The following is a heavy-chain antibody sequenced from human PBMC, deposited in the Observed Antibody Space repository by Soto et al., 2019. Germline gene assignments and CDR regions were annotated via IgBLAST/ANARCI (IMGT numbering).Heavy chain of an antibody. J-gene: IGHJ4*02. CDR2: ITSGNSSM. V-gene: IGHV3-21*01. D-gene: IGHD2-21*02. Sequence: EVQVVESGGGLVKPGGSLRLSCAVSGFSFSNYTMSWVRQAPGKGLEWVSSITSGNSSMDYADSVKGRFTIARDNAKNSLWLQMNSLRAEDTAVYYCLCGGDCLAWGYWGQGTLVTVSS. CDR1: GFSFSNYT. CDR3: LCGGDCLAWGY.